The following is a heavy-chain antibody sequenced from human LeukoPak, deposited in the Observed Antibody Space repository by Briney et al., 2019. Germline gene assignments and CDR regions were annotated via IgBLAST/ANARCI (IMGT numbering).Heavy chain of an antibody. CDR2: ISYDGNIK. J-gene: IGHJ3*02. V-gene: IGHV3-30*03. CDR3: ARARSSYGYGDAFDI. D-gene: IGHD5-18*01. CDR1: GFSFTSYN. Sequence: GTSLRLSCAASGFSFTSYNFHWVRQAPGKGLQWLGFISYDGNIKYEDSVKGRFTISRDNSKNTLYLQMNSLRAEDTAVYYCARARSSYGYGDAFDIWGQGTMVTVSS.